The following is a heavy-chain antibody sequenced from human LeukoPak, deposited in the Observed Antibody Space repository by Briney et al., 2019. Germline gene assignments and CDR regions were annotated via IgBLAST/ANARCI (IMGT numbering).Heavy chain of an antibody. D-gene: IGHD2-15*01. CDR3: ARDLVVVVAAKGKPMDV. CDR1: GYTFTSYG. Sequence: ASVKVSYKASGYTFTSYGISWVRRAPGQGLEWMGWISAYNGNTNYAQKLQGRVTMTTDTSTSTAYMELRSLRSDDTAVYYCARDLVVVVAAKGKPMDVWGQGTTVTVSS. CDR2: ISAYNGNT. V-gene: IGHV1-18*01. J-gene: IGHJ6*02.